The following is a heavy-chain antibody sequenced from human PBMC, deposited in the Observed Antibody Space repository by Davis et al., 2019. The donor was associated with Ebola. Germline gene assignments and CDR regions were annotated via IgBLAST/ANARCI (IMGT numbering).Heavy chain of an antibody. Sequence: PGGSLRLSCAASGFSLSRYGIHWVRQAPGKGLEWVAFMRYDGNEKYFSDSVKGRFTISRHNSKNTLYLQMNSLRAEDTAVYYCATSNGDYWYFDLWGRGTLVTVSS. V-gene: IGHV3-30*02. D-gene: IGHD4-17*01. CDR1: GFSLSRYG. J-gene: IGHJ2*01. CDR2: MRYDGNEK. CDR3: ATSNGDYWYFDL.